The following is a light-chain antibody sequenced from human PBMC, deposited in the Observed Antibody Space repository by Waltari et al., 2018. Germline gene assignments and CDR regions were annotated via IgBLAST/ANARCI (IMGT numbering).Light chain of an antibody. J-gene: IGKJ1*01. CDR3: QQANSFPWT. CDR1: EGINSW. V-gene: IGKV1-12*01. Sequence: DIQMTQSPSSVSASVGDRVTITCRASEGINSWLAWYQQKPGEAPKDLIYAASNLQSGVPSRFSGSGSGTEFTLTITSLQPEDFATYYCQQANSFPWTFGQGTKVEIK. CDR2: AAS.